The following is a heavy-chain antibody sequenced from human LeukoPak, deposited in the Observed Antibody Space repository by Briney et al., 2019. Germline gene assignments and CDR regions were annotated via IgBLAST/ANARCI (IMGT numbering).Heavy chain of an antibody. D-gene: IGHD3-10*01. J-gene: IGHJ4*02. CDR2: FDPEDGET. V-gene: IGHV1-24*01. Sequence: ASVKVSCKVSGYTLTELSMHWVRQPPGKGHEWMGGFDPEDGETIYAQKFQGRVTMTEDTSTDTAYMELSSLRSEDTAVYYCATGYGSGGAAFDYWGQGTLVTVSS. CDR1: GYTLTELS. CDR3: ATGYGSGGAAFDY.